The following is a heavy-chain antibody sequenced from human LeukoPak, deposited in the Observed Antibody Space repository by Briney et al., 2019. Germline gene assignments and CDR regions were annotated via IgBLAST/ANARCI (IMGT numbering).Heavy chain of an antibody. CDR1: GYSISSGYY. D-gene: IGHD2-2*02. CDR3: ARDCSSTSCYTFGFDY. V-gene: IGHV4-38-2*02. J-gene: IGHJ4*02. CDR2: IYHSGST. Sequence: SETLSLTCTVSGYSISSGYYWGWIRQPPGKGLEWIGSIYHSGSTYYNPSLKSRVTISVDTSKNQFSLKLCSVTAADTAVYYCARDCSSTSCYTFGFDYWGQGTLVTVSS.